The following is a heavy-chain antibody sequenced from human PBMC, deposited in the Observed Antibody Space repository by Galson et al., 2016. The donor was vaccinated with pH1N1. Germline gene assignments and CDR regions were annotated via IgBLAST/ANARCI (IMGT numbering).Heavy chain of an antibody. Sequence: SLRLSCAASEFLVTDRFMSWVRQAPGKRPEWVSTIYPRGTTYYADFAEGRFTISRDTSKNMLFLHMHALRAEDTALYYCAFDTVPYGADHWGQGTLVTVSS. CDR2: IYPRGTT. CDR1: EFLVTDRF. D-gene: IGHD4-17*01. J-gene: IGHJ5*02. V-gene: IGHV3-53*01. CDR3: AFDTVPYGADH.